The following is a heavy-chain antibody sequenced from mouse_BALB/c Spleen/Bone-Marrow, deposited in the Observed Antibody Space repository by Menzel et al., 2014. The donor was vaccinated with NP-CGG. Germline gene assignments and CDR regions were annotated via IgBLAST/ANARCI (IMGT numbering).Heavy chain of an antibody. V-gene: IGHV1-69*02. CDR3: ARWVLRYYAMDD. D-gene: IGHD1-1*01. Sequence: QVQLQQSGAELVKPGASVELSCKASGYTFTSYWMHWVKQRPGQGLEWIGEIDPSDSYTNYNQKFKGKATLTVDKSSSTAYMQLSSLTSEDSAVYFCARWVLRYYAMDDWGQGTSVTVSS. J-gene: IGHJ4*01. CDR2: IDPSDSYT. CDR1: GYTFTSYW.